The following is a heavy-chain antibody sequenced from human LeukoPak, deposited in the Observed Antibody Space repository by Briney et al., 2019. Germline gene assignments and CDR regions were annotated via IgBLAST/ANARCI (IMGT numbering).Heavy chain of an antibody. CDR1: GYTFTGYY. CDR3: ARGLYSGSYLRTYYFDY. J-gene: IGHJ4*02. V-gene: IGHV1-2*02. D-gene: IGHD1-26*01. CDR2: INPNSGGT. Sequence: ASVKVSCKASGYTFTGYYVRWVRQAPGQGLEWMGWINPNSGGTNYAQKFQGRVTMTRDTSISTAYMELSRLRSDDTAVYYCARGLYSGSYLRTYYFDYWGQGTLVTVSS.